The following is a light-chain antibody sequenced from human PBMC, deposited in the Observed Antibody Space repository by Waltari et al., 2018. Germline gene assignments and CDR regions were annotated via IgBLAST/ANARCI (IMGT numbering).Light chain of an antibody. CDR3: QQYNSFPWT. J-gene: IGKJ1*01. V-gene: IGKV1-5*03. Sequence: DIQMTQSPSTLSASVGDRVTITCRASQSFSSWLAWYQQKPGKAPKLLMYKASSLESGVPSRFSGSGSGTEFTLTISSLQPDDVATYYCQQYNSFPWTFGQGTKVEIK. CDR1: QSFSSW. CDR2: KAS.